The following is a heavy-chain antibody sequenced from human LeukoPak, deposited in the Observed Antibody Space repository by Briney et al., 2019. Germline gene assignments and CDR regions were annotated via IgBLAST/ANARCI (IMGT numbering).Heavy chain of an antibody. Sequence: GGSLRLSCGASGLTLSRYAVNWVRQAPGRGLEWVSYISPTGDSTLNAEPVKGRFSVSRDNSKNMVYLQMDGLRAEDTAAYYCVKSGPDFGDLPSEYYFDFRGQGTLVTVSS. D-gene: IGHD4-17*01. CDR1: GLTLSRYA. CDR2: ISPTGDST. V-gene: IGHV3-23*01. CDR3: VKSGPDFGDLPSEYYFDF. J-gene: IGHJ4*02.